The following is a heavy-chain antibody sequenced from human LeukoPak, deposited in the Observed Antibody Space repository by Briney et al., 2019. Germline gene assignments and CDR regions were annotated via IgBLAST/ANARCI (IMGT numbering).Heavy chain of an antibody. V-gene: IGHV3-30*04. CDR2: IRYDGSNK. CDR1: GFTFSSYA. J-gene: IGHJ4*02. D-gene: IGHD1-26*01. Sequence: PGRSLRLSCAASGFTFSSYAMHWVRQAPGKGLEWVAFIRYDGSNKYYADSVKGRFTISRDNSKNTLYLQMNSLRAEDTAVYYCAGLESYSRPPPFDYWGQGTLVTVSS. CDR3: AGLESYSRPPPFDY.